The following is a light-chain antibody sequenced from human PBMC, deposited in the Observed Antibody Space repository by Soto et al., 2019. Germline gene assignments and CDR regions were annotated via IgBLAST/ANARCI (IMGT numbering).Light chain of an antibody. CDR2: EVN. CDR1: SSDIGTYNL. Sequence: QPALTQPASVSGSPGQSITISCTRTSSDIGTYNLVSWYQQHPGKAPKLMIYEVNKRPSGVSDRFSGSKSGNTASLTISGLQAEDEADYYCCSYAGSSTLYVFGTGTKVTVL. J-gene: IGLJ1*01. CDR3: CSYAGSSTLYV. V-gene: IGLV2-23*02.